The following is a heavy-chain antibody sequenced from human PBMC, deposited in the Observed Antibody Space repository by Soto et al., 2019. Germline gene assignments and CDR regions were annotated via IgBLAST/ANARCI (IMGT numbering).Heavy chain of an antibody. CDR3: ARDGWAGTVYYYYGMDV. D-gene: IGHD6-19*01. CDR1: GFTFSSYG. Sequence: QVQLVESGGGVVQPGRSLRLSCAASGFTFSSYGMHWVRQAPGKGLEWVAVIWYDGSNKYYADSVKGRFTNSGDNSKNTLNLKMNSLRAEDTAVYYCARDGWAGTVYYYYGMDVWGQGTTVTVSS. CDR2: IWYDGSNK. V-gene: IGHV3-33*01. J-gene: IGHJ6*02.